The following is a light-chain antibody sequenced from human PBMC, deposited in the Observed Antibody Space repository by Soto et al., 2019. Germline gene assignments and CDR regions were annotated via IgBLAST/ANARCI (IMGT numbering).Light chain of an antibody. CDR3: GTWDNNLSAGV. Sequence: QSVLTQPPSVSAAPGQKVTISCSGSDSNIGSNSLSWYQQFPGSSPKLLIYDNNKRPSGIPDRFSGSKSDTSATLAITGLQTGDEADYYCGTWDNNLSAGVLGAGTKVTVL. J-gene: IGLJ1*01. CDR1: DSNIGSNS. CDR2: DNN. V-gene: IGLV1-51*01.